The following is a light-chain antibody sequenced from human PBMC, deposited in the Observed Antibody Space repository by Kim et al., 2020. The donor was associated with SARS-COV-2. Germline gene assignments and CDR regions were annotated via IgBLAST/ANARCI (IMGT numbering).Light chain of an antibody. Sequence: CPGERATPSCRASQSVSSSSLAGIQQEPARPPGLLINGASRRAPGIQDRFGGGGSGQGFTLTIRRLRPGDFAVYYCKQYGSSPWTFAQETKVDIK. V-gene: IGKV3-20*01. J-gene: IGKJ1*01. CDR3: KQYGSSPWT. CDR2: GAS. CDR1: QSVSSSS.